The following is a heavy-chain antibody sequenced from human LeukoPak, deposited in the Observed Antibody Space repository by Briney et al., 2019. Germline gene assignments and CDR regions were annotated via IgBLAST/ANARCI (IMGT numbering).Heavy chain of an antibody. D-gene: IGHD3-22*01. Sequence: ASVKVSCKASGGTFSSYAISWVRQAPGQGLEWMGGIIPIFGTANYAQKFQGRVTITADESTSTAYMELSSLRSDDTAVYYCARDLGSSGYFFDYWGQGTLVTVSS. CDR2: IIPIFGTA. CDR3: ARDLGSSGYFFDY. V-gene: IGHV1-69*13. J-gene: IGHJ4*02. CDR1: GGTFSSYA.